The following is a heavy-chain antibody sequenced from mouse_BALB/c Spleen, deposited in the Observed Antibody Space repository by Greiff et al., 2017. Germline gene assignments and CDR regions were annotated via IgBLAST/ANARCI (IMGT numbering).Heavy chain of an antibody. CDR3: ARDGWGDDYDVAWFAY. CDR2: SRNKANDYTT. V-gene: IGHV7-1*02. Sequence: EVQVVESGGGLVQPGGSLRLSCATSGFTFSDFYMEWVRQPPGKRLEWIAASRNKANDYTTEYSASVKGRFIVSRDTSQSILYLQMNALRAEDTAIYYCARDGWGDDYDVAWFAYWGQGTLVTVSA. CDR1: GFTFSDFY. J-gene: IGHJ3*01. D-gene: IGHD2-4*01.